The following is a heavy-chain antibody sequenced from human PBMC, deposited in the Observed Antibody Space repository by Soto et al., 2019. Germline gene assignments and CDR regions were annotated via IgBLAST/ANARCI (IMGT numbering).Heavy chain of an antibody. Sequence: SETLSLTCSVSDGSFSGYYWSWIRQPPGKGLEWIGYIYSSASTNYNPSLKSRLTISVDTSKNQFSLRLDSVTAADTAVYYCARGNYMGVWGKGTTVTVSS. CDR1: DGSFSGYY. CDR2: IYSSAST. V-gene: IGHV4-4*08. J-gene: IGHJ6*03. CDR3: ARGNYMGV.